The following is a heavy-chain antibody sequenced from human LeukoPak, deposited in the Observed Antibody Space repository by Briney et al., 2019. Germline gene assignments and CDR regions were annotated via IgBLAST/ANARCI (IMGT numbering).Heavy chain of an antibody. J-gene: IGHJ4*02. CDR2: VYYSGST. CDR3: AKGARLRVSCDY. CDR1: GGSISSGGYY. V-gene: IGHV4-31*03. Sequence: PSETLSLTCTVSGGSISSGGYYWSWIRQHPGKGLEWIGYVYYSGSTYYNPSLKSRVTISVDTSKNQFSLKLSSVTAADTAVYYCAKGARLRVSCDYWGQGTLVTVSS. D-gene: IGHD3-16*01.